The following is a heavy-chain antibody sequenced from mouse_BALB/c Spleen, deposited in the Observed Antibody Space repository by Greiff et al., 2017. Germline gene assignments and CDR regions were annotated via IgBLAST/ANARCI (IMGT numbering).Heavy chain of an antibody. J-gene: IGHJ1*01. CDR3: ARHEDKGDYFDV. CDR1: GYTFTEYI. Sequence: VQLVESGAELVKPGASVKLSCKASGYTFTEYIIHWVKQRSGQGLEWIGWFYPGSGSIKYNEKFKDKATLTADKSSSTVYMELSRLTSEDSAVYFCARHEDKGDYFDVWGAGTTVTVSS. CDR2: FYPGSGSI. V-gene: IGHV1-62-2*01.